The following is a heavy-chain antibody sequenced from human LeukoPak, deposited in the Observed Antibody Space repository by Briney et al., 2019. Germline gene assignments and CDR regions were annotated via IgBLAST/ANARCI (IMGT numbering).Heavy chain of an antibody. V-gene: IGHV3-23*01. Sequence: PGASLRLSCPASGFTFSSYAMSWVRQAPGKGLEWVSAISGSGGSTYYADSVKGRFTISRDNSKNTLYLQMNSLRAEDTTVYYCAKDLGFSTVTTFRIWGQGTMVTVSS. CDR2: ISGSGGST. D-gene: IGHD4-17*01. CDR1: GFTFSSYA. J-gene: IGHJ3*02. CDR3: AKDLGFSTVTTFRI.